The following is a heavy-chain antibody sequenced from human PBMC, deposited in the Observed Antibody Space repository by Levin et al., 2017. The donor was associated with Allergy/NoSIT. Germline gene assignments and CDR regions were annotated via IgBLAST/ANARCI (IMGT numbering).Heavy chain of an antibody. Sequence: SCAASGFTFDDYAMHWVRQAPGKGLEWVSGISWNSGSIGYADSVKGRFTISRDNAKNSLYLQMNSLRAEDTALYYCAKDRKGAAARSYYYGMDVWGQGTTVTVSS. D-gene: IGHD6-6*01. V-gene: IGHV3-9*01. J-gene: IGHJ6*02. CDR2: ISWNSGSI. CDR1: GFTFDDYA. CDR3: AKDRKGAAARSYYYGMDV.